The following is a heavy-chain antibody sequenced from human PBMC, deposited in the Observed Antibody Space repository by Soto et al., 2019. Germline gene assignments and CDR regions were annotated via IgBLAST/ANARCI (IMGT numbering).Heavy chain of an antibody. V-gene: IGHV3-30-3*01. J-gene: IGHJ4*02. CDR2: ISYDGSNK. Sequence: GGSLRLSCAASGFTFSSYAMHWVRQAPGKGLDWVAIISYDGSNKYYADSVKGRFTISRDNSKNTLYLQMNSLRAEDTAVFYCARDAHLPRDIVPTIWSPADYWGQGTLVTVSS. D-gene: IGHD5-12*01. CDR3: ARDAHLPRDIVPTIWSPADY. CDR1: GFTFSSYA.